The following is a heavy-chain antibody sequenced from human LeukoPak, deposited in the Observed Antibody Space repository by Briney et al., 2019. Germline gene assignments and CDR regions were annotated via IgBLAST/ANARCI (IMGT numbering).Heavy chain of an antibody. Sequence: NSSETLSLTCTVPGGSISSYYWSWIRQPPGKGLEWIGYIYYSGSTNYNPSLKSRVTISVDTSKNQFSLKLSSVTAADTAVYYCARATVTLLDYWGQGTLVTVSS. V-gene: IGHV4-59*01. CDR1: GGSISSYY. CDR2: IYYSGST. J-gene: IGHJ4*02. CDR3: ARATVTLLDY. D-gene: IGHD4-17*01.